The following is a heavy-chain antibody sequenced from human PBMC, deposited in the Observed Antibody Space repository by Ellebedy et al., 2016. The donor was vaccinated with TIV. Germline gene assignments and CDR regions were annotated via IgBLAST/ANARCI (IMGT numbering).Heavy chain of an antibody. CDR1: GYSFTSYW. CDR3: ARGGTYCSGGSCYSRTGAFDI. Sequence: ASVKVSCKGSGYSFTSYWIGWVRQMPGKGLEWMGIIYPGDSDTRYSPSFQGQVTIPADKSISTAYLQWSSLKASDTAMYYCARGGTYCSGGSCYSRTGAFDIWGQGTMVTVSS. V-gene: IGHV5-51*01. D-gene: IGHD2-15*01. CDR2: IYPGDSDT. J-gene: IGHJ3*02.